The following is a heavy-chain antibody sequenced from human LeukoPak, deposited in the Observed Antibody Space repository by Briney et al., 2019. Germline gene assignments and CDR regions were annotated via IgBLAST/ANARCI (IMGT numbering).Heavy chain of an antibody. D-gene: IGHD5-12*01. J-gene: IGHJ4*02. Sequence: SETLSLTCAVYGGSFSGYYWSWIRQPPGKGLEWIGEINHSGSTNYNPSLKSRVAISVDTSKNQFSLKLSSVTAADTAVYYCARVRSGLLVLREYSGYGSLDYWGQGTLVTVSS. CDR2: INHSGST. V-gene: IGHV4-34*01. CDR1: GGSFSGYY. CDR3: ARVRSGLLVLREYSGYGSLDY.